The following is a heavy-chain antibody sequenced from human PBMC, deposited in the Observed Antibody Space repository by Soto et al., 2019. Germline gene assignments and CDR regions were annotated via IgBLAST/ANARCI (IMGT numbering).Heavy chain of an antibody. CDR2: ISGSGGST. CDR3: AKFPLVVPHYDFFPPPTDV. V-gene: IGHV3-23*01. J-gene: IGHJ6*04. D-gene: IGHD3-3*01. CDR1: GFTFSSYA. Sequence: PGGSLRLSCAASGFTFSSYAMSWVRQAPGKGLEWVSAISGSGGSTYYADSVKGRFTISRDNSKNTLYLQMNSLRAEDTAVYYCAKFPLVVPHYDFFPPPTDVWGKGTKVTVSS.